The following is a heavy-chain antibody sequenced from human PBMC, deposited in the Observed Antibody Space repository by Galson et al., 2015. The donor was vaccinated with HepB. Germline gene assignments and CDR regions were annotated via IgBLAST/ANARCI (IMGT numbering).Heavy chain of an antibody. CDR2: INPSGGST. V-gene: IGHV1-46*01. Sequence: SVKVSCKASGYTFTSYYMHWVRQAPGQGLEWMGIINPSGGSTSYAQKFQGRVTMTRGTSTSTVYMELSSLRSEDTAVYYCARALYSYGRRDAFDIWGQGTMVTVSS. CDR1: GYTFTSYY. CDR3: ARALYSYGRRDAFDI. J-gene: IGHJ3*02. D-gene: IGHD5-18*01.